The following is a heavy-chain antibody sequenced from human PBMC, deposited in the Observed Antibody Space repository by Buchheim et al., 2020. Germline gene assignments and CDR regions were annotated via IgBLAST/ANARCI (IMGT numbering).Heavy chain of an antibody. CDR2: VKSTSAGGTI. J-gene: IGHJ4*02. CDR3: TTEPRY. CDR1: GFTFHDHW. V-gene: IGHV3-15*01. D-gene: IGHD3-9*01. Sequence: EVQLVESGGGLVGPGGSLTLSCATSGFTFHDHWMSWIRQAPGKGLEWIAGVKSTSAGGTIDYVTSVKGSFVISRDDSKNMLYLQMNSLKNEDTAVYYCTTEPRYWGQGTL.